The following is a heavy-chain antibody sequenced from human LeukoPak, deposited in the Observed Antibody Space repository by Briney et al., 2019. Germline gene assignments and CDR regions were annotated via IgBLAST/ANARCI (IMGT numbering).Heavy chain of an antibody. CDR3: ARVKNHRGIAVAGSDY. CDR1: GFTFSSYT. V-gene: IGHV3-21*01. D-gene: IGHD6-13*01. CDR2: ISSSSSYI. J-gene: IGHJ4*02. Sequence: PGGSLRLSSAASGFTFSSYTMNWVRQAPGKGLEWVSSISSSSSYIYYADSVKGRFTISRDNAKNSLYLQMNSLRAEDTAVYYCARVKNHRGIAVAGSDYWGQGTLVTVSS.